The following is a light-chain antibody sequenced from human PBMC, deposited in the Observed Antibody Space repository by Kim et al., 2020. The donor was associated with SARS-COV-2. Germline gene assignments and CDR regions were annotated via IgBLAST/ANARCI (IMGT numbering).Light chain of an antibody. V-gene: IGKV1-9*01. Sequence: AAVGDRVTITCRASQGIRSNLAWYQQKPGKAPNLLIYVASILQSGVPSRFSGSGSGTEFTLTISSLQPEDFATYYCQQFDTYPLTFGQGTRLEIK. CDR1: QGIRSN. CDR3: QQFDTYPLT. J-gene: IGKJ5*01. CDR2: VAS.